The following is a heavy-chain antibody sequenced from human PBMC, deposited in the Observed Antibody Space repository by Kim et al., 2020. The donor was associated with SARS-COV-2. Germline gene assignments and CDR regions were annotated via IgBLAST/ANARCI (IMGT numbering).Heavy chain of an antibody. CDR3: VAMAWIVGATDAFDI. V-gene: IGHV3-64D*06. J-gene: IGHJ3*02. Sequence: SVKGRCTSSRDNTKNTLYLQMSSLRAEDTAVYYCVAMAWIVGATDAFDIWGQGTMVTVSS. D-gene: IGHD1-26*01.